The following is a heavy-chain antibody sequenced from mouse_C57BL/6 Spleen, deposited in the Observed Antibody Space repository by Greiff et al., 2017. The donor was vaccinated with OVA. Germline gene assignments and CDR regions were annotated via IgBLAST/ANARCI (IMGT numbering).Heavy chain of an antibody. D-gene: IGHD2-2*01. CDR1: GFTFSDYY. Sequence: EVKLVESEGGLVQPGSSMKLSCTASGFTFSDYYMAWVRQVPEKGLEWVANINYDGSSTYYLDSLKSRFIISRDNAKNILYLQMSSLKSEDTATYYCARYGYGYFDYWGQGTTLTVSS. V-gene: IGHV5-16*01. CDR3: ARYGYGYFDY. J-gene: IGHJ2*01. CDR2: INYDGSST.